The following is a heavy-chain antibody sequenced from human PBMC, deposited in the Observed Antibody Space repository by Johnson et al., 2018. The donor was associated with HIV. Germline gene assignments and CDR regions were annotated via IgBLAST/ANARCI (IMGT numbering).Heavy chain of an antibody. V-gene: IGHV3-30*18. CDR3: AKAVGGYAFDI. D-gene: IGHD1-26*01. J-gene: IGHJ3*02. CDR1: GFTFSSYG. Sequence: QVQLVESGGGVVQPGRSLRLSCAASGFTFSSYGMHWVRQAPGKGLEWVAVIWYDGSNKYYADSVKGRFTISRDNSKNTLYLQMGSLRAEDMAVYYCAKAVGGYAFDIWGQGTMVTVS. CDR2: IWYDGSNK.